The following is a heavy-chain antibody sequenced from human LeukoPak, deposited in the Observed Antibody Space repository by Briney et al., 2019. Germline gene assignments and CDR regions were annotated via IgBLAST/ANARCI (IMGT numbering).Heavy chain of an antibody. V-gene: IGHV3-7*01. D-gene: IGHD5-18*01. CDR1: GFTFSSYW. Sequence: PGGSLRLSCAASGFTFSSYWMSWVRQAPGKGLEWVANIKQDGSEKYYVDSVKGRFTISRDNAKNSLYLQMNSLRAEDTAVYYCARVLDRYIRGYSYGYWGQGTLVTVSS. J-gene: IGHJ4*02. CDR2: IKQDGSEK. CDR3: ARVLDRYIRGYSYGY.